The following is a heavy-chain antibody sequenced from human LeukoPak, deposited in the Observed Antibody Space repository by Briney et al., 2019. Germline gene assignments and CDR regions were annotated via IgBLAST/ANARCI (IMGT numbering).Heavy chain of an antibody. V-gene: IGHV4-59*12. J-gene: IGHJ4*02. D-gene: IGHD3-3*01. Sequence: SETLSLTCTVSGGSISSYYWSWIRQPPGKGLEWIGYIYYSGSTNYNPSLKSRVTISVDTSKNQFSLKLSSVTAADTAVYYCARDLFPYYDFWSGISGYYFDYWGQGTLVTVSS. CDR1: GGSISSYY. CDR3: ARDLFPYYDFWSGISGYYFDY. CDR2: IYYSGST.